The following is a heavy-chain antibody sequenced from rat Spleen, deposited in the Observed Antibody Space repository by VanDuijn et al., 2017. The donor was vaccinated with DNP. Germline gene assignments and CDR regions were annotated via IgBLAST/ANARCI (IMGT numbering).Heavy chain of an antibody. CDR3: VRPHYYYGSYPQY. V-gene: IGHV5-22*01. CDR2: ISFDGGYT. CDR1: GFTFSDYY. J-gene: IGHJ2*01. D-gene: IGHD1-12*02. Sequence: EVQLVESGGGLVQPGRSLKLSCAASGFTFSDYYMAWVRQAPTKGLEWVAYISFDGGYTYYGDSVKGRFTISRANVKSTLYLQMNSLRSEDTATYHCVRPHYYYGSYPQYWGQGVMVTVSS.